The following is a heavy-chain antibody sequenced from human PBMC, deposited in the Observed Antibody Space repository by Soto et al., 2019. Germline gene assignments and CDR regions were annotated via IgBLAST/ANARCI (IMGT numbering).Heavy chain of an antibody. Sequence: QVQLQESGPGLVKPSETLSLTCTVSGGSINNYYWSWIRQPPGKGLEWIGYIYYSGSTTYNPSLKSRVTISVDTSKNQFSLKLSSVTAADTAVYYCARRYGGNFDYWGQGTLVTVSS. D-gene: IGHD1-26*01. CDR2: IYYSGST. CDR3: ARRYGGNFDY. V-gene: IGHV4-59*01. CDR1: GGSINNYY. J-gene: IGHJ4*02.